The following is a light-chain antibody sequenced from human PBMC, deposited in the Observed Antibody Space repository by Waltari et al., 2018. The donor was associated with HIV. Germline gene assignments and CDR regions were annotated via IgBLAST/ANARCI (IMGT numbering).Light chain of an antibody. CDR3: GSYTDTNNHYV. CDR1: SSDIGGYNY. J-gene: IGLJ1*01. V-gene: IGLV2-8*01. CDR2: EVP. Sequence: QSALTQPPSASGSPGQSVTITCTGTSSDIGGYNYVSWYQQHPGKAPNLLIYEVPMRPSGVPERFSGSKSGNTASLTVSGLQPEDEADYYCGSYTDTNNHYVFGTGTKVT.